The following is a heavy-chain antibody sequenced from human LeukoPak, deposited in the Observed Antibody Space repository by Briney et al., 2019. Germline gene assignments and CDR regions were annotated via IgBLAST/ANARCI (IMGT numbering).Heavy chain of an antibody. CDR3: ARDLPEWYSDYVRWFDP. J-gene: IGHJ5*02. V-gene: IGHV1-18*01. CDR1: GYTFTSYG. CDR2: ISAYNGNT. Sequence: ASVKVSCKASGYTFTSYGISWVRQAPGQGLEWMGWISAYNGNTNYAQKLQGRVTMTTDTSTSTAYMELRSLRSDDTAVYYCARDLPEWYSDYVRWFDPWGQGTLVTVSS. D-gene: IGHD4-11*01.